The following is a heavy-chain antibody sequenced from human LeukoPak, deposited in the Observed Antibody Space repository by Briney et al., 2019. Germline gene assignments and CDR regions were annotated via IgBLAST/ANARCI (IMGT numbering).Heavy chain of an antibody. Sequence: ASVKVSCKASGYTFTSYYMHWVRQAPGQGLEWMGIINPSGGSTSYAQKFQGRVTMTRDTSTSTVYMELSSLRSEDTAVYYCARDLRRTVTTWYFDYWGQGTLVTVSS. D-gene: IGHD4-17*01. CDR1: GYTFTSYY. CDR2: INPSGGST. V-gene: IGHV1-46*01. J-gene: IGHJ4*02. CDR3: ARDLRRTVTTWYFDY.